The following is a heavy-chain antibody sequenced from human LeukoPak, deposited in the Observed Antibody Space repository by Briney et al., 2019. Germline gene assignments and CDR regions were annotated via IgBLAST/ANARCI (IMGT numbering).Heavy chain of an antibody. D-gene: IGHD5-12*01. CDR3: ARESPGYSGYPIFYYFDY. CDR2: IIPIFGSA. CDR1: GGTFSGYA. J-gene: IGHJ4*02. Sequence: SVKVSCKASGGTFSGYAISLVRQAPGQGLEWMGGIIPIFGSANYAQKFQGRVTITTDESTSTAYMELSSLRSDDTAVYYCARESPGYSGYPIFYYFDYWGQGTLVTVSS. V-gene: IGHV1-69*05.